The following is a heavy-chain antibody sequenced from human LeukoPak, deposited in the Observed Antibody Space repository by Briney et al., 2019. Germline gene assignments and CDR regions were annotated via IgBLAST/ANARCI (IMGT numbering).Heavy chain of an antibody. CDR1: GFTFGDYA. Sequence: GGSLRLSCTASGFTFGDYAMSWFRQAPGKGLEWVGFIRSKAYGGTTEYAASVKGRFTISRDDSKSIAYLQMNSLRAEDTAVYYCASQREGITMVRGVLDYWGQGTLVTVSS. D-gene: IGHD3-10*01. V-gene: IGHV3-49*03. CDR3: ASQREGITMVRGVLDY. CDR2: IRSKAYGGTT. J-gene: IGHJ4*02.